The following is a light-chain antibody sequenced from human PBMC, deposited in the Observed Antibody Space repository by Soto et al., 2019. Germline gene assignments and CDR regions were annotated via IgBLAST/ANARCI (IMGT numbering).Light chain of an antibody. CDR2: DTS. Sequence: EIVLTQSPGTLSLSPGERATLSCRASQSVSSSYLVWYQQKPGQAPRLLIYDTSSRATGIPDRFSGSGSGTDFTLTISRLEPEDFAVYYCQQYAGSPCTFGQGTKVEIK. V-gene: IGKV3-20*01. CDR1: QSVSSSY. CDR3: QQYAGSPCT. J-gene: IGKJ1*01.